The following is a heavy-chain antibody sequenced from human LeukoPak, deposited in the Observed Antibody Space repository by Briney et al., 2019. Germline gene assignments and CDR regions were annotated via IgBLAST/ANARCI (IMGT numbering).Heavy chain of an antibody. CDR3: ARSRDGYNYFDY. CDR2: IIPIFGTA. Sequence: SVKVSCKASGGTFSNYAISWVRQAPGQGLEWMGGIIPIFGTANYAQKFQGRVTITADESTSTAYMELSSLRSEDTAVYYCARSRDGYNYFDYWGQGTLVTVSS. V-gene: IGHV1-69*13. D-gene: IGHD5-24*01. J-gene: IGHJ4*02. CDR1: GGTFSNYA.